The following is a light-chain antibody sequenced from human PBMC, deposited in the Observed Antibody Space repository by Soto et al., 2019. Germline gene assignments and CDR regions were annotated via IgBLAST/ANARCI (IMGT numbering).Light chain of an antibody. CDR1: SSDVGGYNY. Sequence: QSALTQPPSASGSPGQSVAISCTGTSSDVGGYNYVSWYQQHPGKAPKLMIYEVNKRPSGVPDRFSGSKSSNTASLTVSGLQAEDEADYYCSSYAGSRNVFGTRTKVTVL. J-gene: IGLJ1*01. CDR2: EVN. CDR3: SSYAGSRNV. V-gene: IGLV2-8*01.